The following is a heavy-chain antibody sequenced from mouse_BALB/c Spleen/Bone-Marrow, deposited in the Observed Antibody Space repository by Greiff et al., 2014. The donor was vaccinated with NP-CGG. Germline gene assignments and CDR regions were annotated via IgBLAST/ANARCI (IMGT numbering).Heavy chain of an antibody. D-gene: IGHD2-1*01. CDR1: GFTFTDYY. J-gene: IGHJ3*01. V-gene: IGHV7-3*02. CDR2: IRNKANGYTI. CDR3: ARDYYLAY. Sequence: EVQLVESGGGLVQPGGSLRLSCTTSGFTFTDYYMSWVRQPPGKALEWLVFIRNKANGYTIEYSASVKGRFTISRDNSLNILYLQMNTLRAEDSATYYCARDYYLAYWGQGTLVTVSA.